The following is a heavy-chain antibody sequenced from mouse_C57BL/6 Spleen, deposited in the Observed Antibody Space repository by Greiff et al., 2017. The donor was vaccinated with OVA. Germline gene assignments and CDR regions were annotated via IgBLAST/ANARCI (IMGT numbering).Heavy chain of an antibody. Sequence: VQLQQPGAELVMPGASVKLSCKASGYTFTSYWMHWVKQRPGQGLEWIGEIDPSDSYSNYNQKFKGKSTLTVATSSSTAYLQLSSLTSEDSAVYYGARSEYGDEAGFADWGKGTLVTVSA. CDR1: GYTFTSYW. J-gene: IGHJ3*01. CDR3: ARSEYGDEAGFAD. D-gene: IGHD2-13*01. CDR2: IDPSDSYS. V-gene: IGHV1-69*01.